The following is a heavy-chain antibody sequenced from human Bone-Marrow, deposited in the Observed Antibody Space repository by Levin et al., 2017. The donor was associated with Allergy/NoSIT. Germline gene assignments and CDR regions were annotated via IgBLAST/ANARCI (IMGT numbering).Heavy chain of an antibody. CDR3: ARDLRRDRDCSGGSCYYVAGAFDI. CDR1: GFTFSSYS. D-gene: IGHD2-15*01. CDR2: ISSSSSYI. V-gene: IGHV3-21*01. Sequence: GESLKISCAASGFTFSSYSMNWVRQAPGKGLEWVSSISSSSSYIYYADSVKGRFTISRDNAKNSLYLQMNSLRAEDTAVYYCARDLRRDRDCSGGSCYYVAGAFDIWGQGTMVTVSS. J-gene: IGHJ3*02.